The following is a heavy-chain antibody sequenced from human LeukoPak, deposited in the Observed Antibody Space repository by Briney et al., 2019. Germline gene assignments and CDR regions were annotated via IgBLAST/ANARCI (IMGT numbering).Heavy chain of an antibody. D-gene: IGHD1-26*01. J-gene: IGHJ5*02. V-gene: IGHV1-8*03. CDR1: GYTFTSYD. CDR2: MSPDSGNT. Sequence: ASVKVSCKASGYTFTSYDINWVRRATGQGLEWMGWMSPDSGNTGYAQKFQGRVTITRNTSISTAYMELSSLRSEDTAVYYCARRARVGHFREGWFDPWGQGTLVTVSS. CDR3: ARRARVGHFREGWFDP.